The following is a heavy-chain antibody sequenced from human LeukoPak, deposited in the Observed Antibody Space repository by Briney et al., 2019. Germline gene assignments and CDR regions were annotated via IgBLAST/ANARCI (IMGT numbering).Heavy chain of an antibody. CDR2: IYYSGST. V-gene: IGHV4-61*01. Sequence: SETLSLTCTVSGGSVSSGSYYWSWIRQPPGKGLEWIGYIYYSGSTNYNPSLKSRVTISVDTSKNQFSLKLSSVTAADTAVYYCAREMVLRFLEWRYGMDVWGQGTTVTVSS. CDR3: AREMVLRFLEWRYGMDV. D-gene: IGHD3-3*01. CDR1: GGSVSSGSYY. J-gene: IGHJ6*02.